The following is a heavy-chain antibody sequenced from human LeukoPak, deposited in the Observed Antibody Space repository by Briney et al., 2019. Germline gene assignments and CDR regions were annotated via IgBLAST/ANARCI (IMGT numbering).Heavy chain of an antibody. CDR3: AKDVRRSTSCLDY. Sequence: GRSLRLSCAASGFTFDDYAMHWVRQAPGKGLEWVSGISWNSGSIGYADSVKGRLTISRDNAKNSLYLQMNSLRAEDTALYYCAKDVRRSTSCLDYWGQGTLVTVSS. D-gene: IGHD2-2*01. CDR1: GFTFDDYA. CDR2: ISWNSGSI. V-gene: IGHV3-9*01. J-gene: IGHJ4*02.